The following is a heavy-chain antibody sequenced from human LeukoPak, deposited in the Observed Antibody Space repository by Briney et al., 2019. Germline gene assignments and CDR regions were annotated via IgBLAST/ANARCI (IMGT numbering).Heavy chain of an antibody. V-gene: IGHV3-23*01. D-gene: IGHD2/OR15-2a*01. CDR2: ISVSGANT. J-gene: IGHJ4*02. CDR3: AKPESDY. CDR1: GFTFSSYA. Sequence: PGGSLRLSCAASGFTFSSYAMSWVRQAPGKGLEWVSGISVSGANTYYADHARGRFTISRDNSKNTLFLQINSLTAEDTAVYSCAKPESDYWGQGTLVTVSS.